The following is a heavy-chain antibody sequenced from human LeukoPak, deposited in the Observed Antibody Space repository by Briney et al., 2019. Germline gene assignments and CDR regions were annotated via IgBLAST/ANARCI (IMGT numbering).Heavy chain of an antibody. CDR3: ARVKYYYDSSGYYYHDAFDI. V-gene: IGHV3-30*02. J-gene: IGHJ3*02. D-gene: IGHD3-22*01. Sequence: GGSLRLSCAASGFIFSSYGMHWVRQAPDKGLEWVAFIRYDGSRKYYADSVKGRFTISRDNAKNTLYLQMNSLRAEDTAVYYCARVKYYYDSSGYYYHDAFDIWGQGTMVTVSS. CDR1: GFIFSSYG. CDR2: IRYDGSRK.